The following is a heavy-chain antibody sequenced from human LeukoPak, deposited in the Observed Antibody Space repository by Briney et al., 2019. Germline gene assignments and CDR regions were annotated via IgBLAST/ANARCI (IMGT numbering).Heavy chain of an antibody. CDR3: ARGGDSSWIDY. Sequence: SETLSLTCTVSGGSISSYYWIGIGQPPRKGLEWIGYIYYSGSTNYNPSIKSRVTISVDTSKNQFSLKLSSVTDADTAVYYCARGGDSSWIDYWGQGTLVTVSS. D-gene: IGHD6-19*01. CDR2: IYYSGST. J-gene: IGHJ4*02. CDR1: GGSISSYY. V-gene: IGHV4-59*01.